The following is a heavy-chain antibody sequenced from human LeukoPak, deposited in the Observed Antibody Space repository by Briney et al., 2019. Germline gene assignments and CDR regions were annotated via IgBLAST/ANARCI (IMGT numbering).Heavy chain of an antibody. J-gene: IGHJ4*02. CDR3: ARKDIGSGSYYSE. Sequence: GASVKVSCKASGYIFTSYGISWVRQAPGQGLEWMGWISADNGHTNYVQKLQGRVTMTTDTSTSTAYMELRSLRSDDTAVYYCARKDIGSGSYYSEWGQGTLVTVSS. D-gene: IGHD3-10*01. CDR1: GYIFTSYG. V-gene: IGHV1-18*01. CDR2: ISADNGHT.